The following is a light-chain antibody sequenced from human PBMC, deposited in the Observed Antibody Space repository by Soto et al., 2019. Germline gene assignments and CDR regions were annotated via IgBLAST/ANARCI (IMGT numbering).Light chain of an antibody. CDR1: QSLLHNNGYNY. Sequence: DIVVTQSPLSLPVTPGEPAPISCRSNQSLLHNNGYNYLDWYMQKPGQSPQLLIYLGSNRASGVPDRFSGSGSGTDFTLKISRVEAADVGVYYCMQDLQSLTCGPGTRLEIK. J-gene: IGKJ5*01. CDR2: LGS. CDR3: MQDLQSLT. V-gene: IGKV2-28*01.